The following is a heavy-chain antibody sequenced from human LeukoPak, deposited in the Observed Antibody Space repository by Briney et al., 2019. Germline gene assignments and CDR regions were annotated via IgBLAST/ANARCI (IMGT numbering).Heavy chain of an antibody. CDR1: GYSISNGYY. CDR3: ARELLSGDPSIGN. V-gene: IGHV4-38-2*02. J-gene: IGHJ4*02. CDR2: IYHSGST. D-gene: IGHD7-27*01. Sequence: TSETLSLTCTVSGYSISNGYYWGWIRQPPGKGLEWIGNIYHSGSTYYNPSLKSRVAISVDTSKNQFSLKLSSVTAADTAVYYCARELLSGDPSIGNWGQGTLVTVSS.